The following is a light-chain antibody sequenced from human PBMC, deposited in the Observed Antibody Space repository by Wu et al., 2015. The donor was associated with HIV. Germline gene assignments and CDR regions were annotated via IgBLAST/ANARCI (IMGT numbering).Light chain of an antibody. CDR1: QYIDNY. V-gene: IGKV1-27*01. J-gene: IGKJ1*01. CDR2: AAS. Sequence: DIQMTQSPSSLSTSVGDGINITCRASQYIDNYLNWYQHKPGKAPKLLIYAASTLQSGVPSRFSGSGSGTDFTLTISSLQPEDVATYYCQKYNTAPWTFGQGTKVEMK. CDR3: QKYNTAPWT.